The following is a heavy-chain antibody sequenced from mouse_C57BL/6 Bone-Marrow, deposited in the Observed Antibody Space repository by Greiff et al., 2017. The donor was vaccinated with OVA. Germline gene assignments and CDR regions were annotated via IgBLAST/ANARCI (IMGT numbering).Heavy chain of an antibody. V-gene: IGHV1-82*01. CDR2: LYPGDGDT. CDR3: ASPLYYSNYVGFAD. Sequence: VQLQQSGPELVKPGASVKISCKASGYAFSSSWMNWVKQRPGKGLEWIGRLYPGDGDTNYNGKFKGKAPLTADKSSSTAYMQLSSLTSEDAAVYVCASPLYYSNYVGFADWGQGTLVTVSA. J-gene: IGHJ3*01. D-gene: IGHD2-5*01. CDR1: GYAFSSSW.